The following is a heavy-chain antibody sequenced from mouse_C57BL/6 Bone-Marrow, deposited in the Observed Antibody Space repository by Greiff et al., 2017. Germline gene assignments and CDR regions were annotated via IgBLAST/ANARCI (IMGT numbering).Heavy chain of an antibody. V-gene: IGHV1-77*01. CDR1: GYTFTDYY. J-gene: IGHJ3*01. CDR2: IGPGSGST. D-gene: IGHD1-1*01. CDR3: ARSYGSSYGAWFAY. Sequence: QVQLQQSGAELVKPGASVKISCKASGYTFTDYYINWVKQRPGQGLEWIGKIGPGSGSTYYNEKFKGKATLTEDKSSSTAYMQLSSLTSEDSAVYFCARSYGSSYGAWFAYWGQGTLVTVSA.